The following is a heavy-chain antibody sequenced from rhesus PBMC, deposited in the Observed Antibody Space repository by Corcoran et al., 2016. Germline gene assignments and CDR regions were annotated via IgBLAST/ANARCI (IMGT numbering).Heavy chain of an antibody. CDR1: GGSISDNYY. V-gene: IGHV4S9*01. CDR2: IYVNSANT. D-gene: IGHD5-36*01. CDR3: ARDIATVDY. J-gene: IGHJ4*01. Sequence: QVQLQESGPGLVKPSETLSLTCAVSGGSISDNYYLNWIRQPPGKGLEWIGNIYVNSANTYYSPSLKSRVTISKGPSQNQFFLKLTSVTAADTAVYYCARDIATVDYWGQGVLVTVSS.